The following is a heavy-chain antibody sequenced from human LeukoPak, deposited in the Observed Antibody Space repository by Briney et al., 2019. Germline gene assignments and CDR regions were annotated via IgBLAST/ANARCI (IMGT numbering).Heavy chain of an antibody. J-gene: IGHJ4*02. Sequence: GGSLRLSCAASGFTFSTYWMSWVRQTPEKGLGFVANIKQDGSMKNYMDSLKGRSTISRDNARESLYLEINSLRADDTAVYYCARDPESSAFDLWGQGALVTVSS. CDR3: ARDPESSAFDL. V-gene: IGHV3-7*01. CDR1: GFTFSTYW. CDR2: IKQDGSMK. D-gene: IGHD5/OR15-5a*01.